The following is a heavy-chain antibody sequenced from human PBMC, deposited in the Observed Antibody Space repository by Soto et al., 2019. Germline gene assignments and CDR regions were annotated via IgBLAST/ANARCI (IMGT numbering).Heavy chain of an antibody. J-gene: IGHJ4*02. CDR2: IWSDGSSK. CDR3: ARDKGVTSLDY. D-gene: IGHD2-2*01. Sequence: QVQLVQSEGGVVQPGRSLRLSWVMSGISFRNSGMNGARQAPGKGLEWVAMIWSDGSSKFYADSVQGRFTISRDDSMDTLYLQMTSLRPEDTAIYYCARDKGVTSLDYWGQGTLVTVSS. CDR1: GISFRNSG. V-gene: IGHV3-33*01.